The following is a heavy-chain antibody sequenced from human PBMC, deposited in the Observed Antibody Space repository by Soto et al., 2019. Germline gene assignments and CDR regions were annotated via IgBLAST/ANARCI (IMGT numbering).Heavy chain of an antibody. D-gene: IGHD2-21*02. CDR1: GFTVSSHY. Sequence: EVQLVESGGGLVQPGGSLRLSCAASGFTVSSHYMSWVRQAPGKGLERVSGIYSGGSTYYTDSVKGRFTISRDNSKNTLFLQMNSLRAEDTAVYYCARDYYGGNSRYFDLWGRGTLVTVSS. CDR3: ARDYYGGNSRYFDL. CDR2: IYSGGST. V-gene: IGHV3-66*01. J-gene: IGHJ2*01.